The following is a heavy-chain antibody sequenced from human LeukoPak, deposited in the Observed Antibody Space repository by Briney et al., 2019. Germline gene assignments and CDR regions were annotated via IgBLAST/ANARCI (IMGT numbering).Heavy chain of an antibody. Sequence: SETLSLTCAVYGGSFSGYYWSWIRQPPGEGLEWIGEVTHTGGTSYNPSLKSRVTISLDTFKNQFSLKLTSVTAADTAVFYCARLDIGDSGNPNWFDPWGQGTLVTVSS. CDR1: GGSFSGYY. V-gene: IGHV4-34*01. CDR2: VTHTGGT. CDR3: ARLDIGDSGNPNWFDP. D-gene: IGHD5-12*01. J-gene: IGHJ5*02.